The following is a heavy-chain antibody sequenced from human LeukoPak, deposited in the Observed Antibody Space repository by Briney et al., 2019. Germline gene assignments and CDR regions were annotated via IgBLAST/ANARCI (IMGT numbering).Heavy chain of an antibody. CDR2: IKQDGSKK. J-gene: IGHJ4*02. CDR3: TRVGYIDEGIDY. V-gene: IGHV3-7*04. Sequence: GGSLRLSCVASGFPFSSYRMTWVRQAPGKGLEWVANIKQDGSKKSYVDSVKGRFTISRDNAKNSLYLQMNSLRAEDTAIYYCTRVGYIDEGIDYWGQGTLVTVSS. CDR1: GFPFSSYR. D-gene: IGHD5-24*01.